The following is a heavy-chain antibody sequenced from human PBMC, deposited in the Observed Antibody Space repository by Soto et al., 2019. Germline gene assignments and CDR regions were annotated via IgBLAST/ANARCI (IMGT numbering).Heavy chain of an antibody. CDR1: GFTFSSYG. D-gene: IGHD3-10*01. V-gene: IGHV3-30*18. CDR3: AKESRFYYGSGSYFGMDV. CDR2: ISYDGSNK. Sequence: GGSLRLSCAASGFTFSSYGMHWVRQAPGKGLEWVAVISYDGSNKYYADSVKGRFTISRDNSKNTLYLQMNSLRAEDTAVYYCAKESRFYYGSGSYFGMDVWGQGTTVTVSS. J-gene: IGHJ6*02.